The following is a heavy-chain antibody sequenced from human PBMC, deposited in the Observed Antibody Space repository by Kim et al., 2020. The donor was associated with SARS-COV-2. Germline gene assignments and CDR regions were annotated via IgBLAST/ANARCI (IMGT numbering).Heavy chain of an antibody. V-gene: IGHV3-43*01. J-gene: IGHJ6*02. D-gene: IGHD5-12*01. Sequence: VKGRFTISRDNSKNSLYLQMNSLRTEDTALYYCAKGRDGYNFYYYYGMDVWGQGTTVTVSS. CDR3: AKGRDGYNFYYYYGMDV.